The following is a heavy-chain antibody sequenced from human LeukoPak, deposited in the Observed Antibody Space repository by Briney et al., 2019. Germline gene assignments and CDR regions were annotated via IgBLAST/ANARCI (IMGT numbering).Heavy chain of an antibody. V-gene: IGHV1-18*01. D-gene: IGHD6-19*01. CDR3: ARGPLSSGWIPTGWFDP. J-gene: IGHJ5*02. Sequence: ASVKVSCKASGYTFTSYGISWVRQAPGQGLEWMGWISAYNGNTNYAQKLQGRVTMTTDTSTSTAYMELRSLRSEDTAVYYCARGPLSSGWIPTGWFDPWGQGTLVTVSS. CDR1: GYTFTSYG. CDR2: ISAYNGNT.